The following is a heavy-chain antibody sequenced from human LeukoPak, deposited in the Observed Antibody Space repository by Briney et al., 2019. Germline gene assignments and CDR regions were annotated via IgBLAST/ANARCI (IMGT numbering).Heavy chain of an antibody. D-gene: IGHD3-22*01. V-gene: IGHV1-8*01. CDR1: GYTFTSYD. Sequence: PLASVKVSCKASGYTFTSYDVNWVRQATGQGLEWMGWMNPISGDTGYALKFQGRVTMSRNTSISTAYMELRSLRSDDTAVYYCASTPNYYYDSSGYLFGYWGQGTLVTVSS. CDR3: ASTPNYYYDSSGYLFGY. CDR2: MNPISGDT. J-gene: IGHJ4*02.